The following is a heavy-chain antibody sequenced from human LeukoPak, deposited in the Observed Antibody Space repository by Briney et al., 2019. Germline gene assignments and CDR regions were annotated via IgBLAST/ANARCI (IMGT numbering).Heavy chain of an antibody. CDR3: STDSRTGFDH. CDR1: GASIRSYY. CDR2: IYHTGST. J-gene: IGHJ4*02. Sequence: SETLSLTCTVSGASIRSYYWSWTRQTPGKGLEWIGYIYHTGSTKYNPSLKSRVTISIDTSKNHFSLTLTSVTAADTAVYYCSTDSRTGFDHWGQGALVTVSS. V-gene: IGHV4-59*01. D-gene: IGHD2-8*02.